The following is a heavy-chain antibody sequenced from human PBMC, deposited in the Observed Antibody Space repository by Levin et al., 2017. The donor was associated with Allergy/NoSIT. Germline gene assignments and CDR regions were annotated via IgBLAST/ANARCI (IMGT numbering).Heavy chain of an antibody. CDR3: ARVAGYSYGYYFDY. V-gene: IGHV4-30-2*01. Sequence: SQTLSLTCAFSGGSISSGGYSWSWIRQPPGKGLEWIGNIYLSGSTNDNPSLKSRVTMSVDRSKNQFSLKLSYVTAADTAVYYCARVAGYSYGYYFDYWGPGTLVTVSS. CDR2: IYLSGST. J-gene: IGHJ4*02. D-gene: IGHD5-18*01. CDR1: GGSISSGGYS.